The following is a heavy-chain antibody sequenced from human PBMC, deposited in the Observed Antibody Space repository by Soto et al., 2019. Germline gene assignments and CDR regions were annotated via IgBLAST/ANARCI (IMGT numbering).Heavy chain of an antibody. CDR1: GFTFSSYG. D-gene: IGHD6-19*01. V-gene: IGHV3-33*01. CDR2: IWYDGSNK. J-gene: IGHJ3*02. Sequence: PGGSLRLSCAASGFTFSSYGMHWFRQAPGKGLERVAVIWYDGSNKYYADSVKGRFTISRDNSKNTLYLQMNSLRAEDMAVYYCARDNERQWLVIDAFDIWGQGTMVTVSS. CDR3: ARDNERQWLVIDAFDI.